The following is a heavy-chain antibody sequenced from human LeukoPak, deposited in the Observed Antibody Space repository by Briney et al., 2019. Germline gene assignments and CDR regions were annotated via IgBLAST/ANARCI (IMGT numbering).Heavy chain of an antibody. Sequence: SETLSLTCTVSGGSISSGSYYWSWIRQPAGKGLEWIGRIYTSGSTNYNPSLKSRVTISVDTSKNQSSLKLSSVTAADTAVYYCARGNSNYVFDYWGQGTLVTVSS. V-gene: IGHV4-61*02. J-gene: IGHJ4*02. CDR3: ARGNSNYVFDY. CDR2: IYTSGST. D-gene: IGHD4-11*01. CDR1: GGSISSGSYY.